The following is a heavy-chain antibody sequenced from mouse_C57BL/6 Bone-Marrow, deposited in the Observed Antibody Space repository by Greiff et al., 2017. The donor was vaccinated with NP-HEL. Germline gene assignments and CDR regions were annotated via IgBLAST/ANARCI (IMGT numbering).Heavy chain of an antibody. V-gene: IGHV14-4*01. CDR3: TTRWLLSFAY. CDR1: GFNIKDDY. J-gene: IGHJ3*01. CDR2: IDPENGDT. Sequence: VQLKESGAELVRPGASVKLSCTASGFNIKDDYMHWVKQRPEQGLEWIGWIDPENGDTEYASKFQGKATITADTSSNTAYLQLSSLTSEDTAVSYCTTRWLLSFAYWGQGTLVTLSA. D-gene: IGHD2-3*01.